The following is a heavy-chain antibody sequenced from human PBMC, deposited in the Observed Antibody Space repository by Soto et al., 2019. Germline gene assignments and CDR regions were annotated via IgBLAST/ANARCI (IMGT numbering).Heavy chain of an antibody. CDR2: ISARGGSS. J-gene: IGHJ4*02. Sequence: DVQLLESGGGLVQPGGSLRLSCAASGFSFSSYAMVWVRQAPGKGLEWVAVISARGGSSYFADSVKGPFTLSQDKSKKGLALEMNRLKAEDTAIYFCAKGSIEYSAAVDNWGQGTLVVVSS. V-gene: IGHV3-23*01. CDR3: AKGSIEYSAAVDN. D-gene: IGHD5-12*01. CDR1: GFSFSSYA.